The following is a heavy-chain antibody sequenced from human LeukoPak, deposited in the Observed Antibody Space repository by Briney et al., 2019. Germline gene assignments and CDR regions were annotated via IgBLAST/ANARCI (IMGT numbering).Heavy chain of an antibody. J-gene: IGHJ6*02. D-gene: IGHD2-2*01. Sequence: GGSLRLSCAASGFTFSSYAMHWVRQAPGKGLEWVAVISYDESNKYYADSVKGRFTISRDNSKNTLYLQMNSLRAEDTAVYYCARDWYCSSTSCYSGYYYYYGMDVWGQGTTVTVSS. V-gene: IGHV3-30*04. CDR2: ISYDESNK. CDR3: ARDWYCSSTSCYSGYYYYYGMDV. CDR1: GFTFSSYA.